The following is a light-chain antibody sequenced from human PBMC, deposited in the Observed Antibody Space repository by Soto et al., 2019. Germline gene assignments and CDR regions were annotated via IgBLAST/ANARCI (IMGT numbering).Light chain of an antibody. CDR1: QSVSSRY. V-gene: IGKV3-20*01. Sequence: DIVLTQSPGTLSLSPGERATLSCRASQSVSSRYLAWYQQKPGQAPRLLIYGASSRATGIPGRFSGSVSGTDFTLTISRLEPEDFAVYYCQQYGNSWTFGQGTKVEIK. J-gene: IGKJ1*01. CDR3: QQYGNSWT. CDR2: GAS.